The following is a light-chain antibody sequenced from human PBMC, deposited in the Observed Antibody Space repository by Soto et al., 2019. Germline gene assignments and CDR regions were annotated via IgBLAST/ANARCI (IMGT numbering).Light chain of an antibody. CDR1: IRDVGGYNF. CDR3: SSYTSSSTYV. J-gene: IGLJ1*01. CDR2: EVS. V-gene: IGLV2-14*01. Sequence: QSVLTQPASVSGSPGQSITISCTGTIRDVGGYNFVSWYQQHPGKAPKLMIFEVSNRPSGVSIRFSGSKSDNPASLTISGLQAEDEADYYCSSYTSSSTYVFGTGTKVTVL.